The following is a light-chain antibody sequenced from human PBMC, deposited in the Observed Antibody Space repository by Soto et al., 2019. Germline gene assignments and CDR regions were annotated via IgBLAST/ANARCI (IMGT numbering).Light chain of an antibody. Sequence: PGERDPVSCRASQSVSSSHLAWYQHKPGQAPRLLIYAASSRATGSPDRFSGGGSGTDFTLTISRLEPEDFAVYHCQQYGSLSWTFGQGTKADI. CDR3: QQYGSLSWT. CDR2: AAS. V-gene: IGKV3-20*01. J-gene: IGKJ1*01. CDR1: QSVSSSH.